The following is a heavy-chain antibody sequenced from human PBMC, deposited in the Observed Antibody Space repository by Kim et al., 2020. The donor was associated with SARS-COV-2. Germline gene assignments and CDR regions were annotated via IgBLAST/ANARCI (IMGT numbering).Heavy chain of an antibody. CDR2: MSYSRAT. V-gene: IGHV4-31*03. Sequence: SETLSLTCTVSGGPISSGNYFWTWIRQVPGRGLEWIGYMSYSRATYYNPSLKSRVTISVDMSKNQFSLKLTSVTAADTAVYYCARDATLAPVGYYYYGLDVWGQGTTVTVSS. CDR1: GGPISSGNYF. CDR3: ARDATLAPVGYYYYGLDV. J-gene: IGHJ6*01.